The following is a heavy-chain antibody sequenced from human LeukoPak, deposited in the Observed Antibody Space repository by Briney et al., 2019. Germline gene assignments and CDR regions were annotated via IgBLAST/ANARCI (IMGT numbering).Heavy chain of an antibody. V-gene: IGHV4-34*01. CDR3: ARDTVYTNYYDSSGYLDY. CDR1: GGSFSGYY. J-gene: IGHJ4*02. CDR2: INHSAST. Sequence: PSETLSLTCAVYGGSFSGYYWSWIRQPPGKGLEWIGEINHSASTNYNPSLKSRVTISVDTSKNQFSLKLSSVTAADTAVYYCARDTVYTNYYDSSGYLDYWGQGTLVTVSS. D-gene: IGHD3-22*01.